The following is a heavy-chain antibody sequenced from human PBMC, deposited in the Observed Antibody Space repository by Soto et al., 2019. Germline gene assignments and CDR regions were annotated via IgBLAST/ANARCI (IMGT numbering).Heavy chain of an antibody. CDR1: GGSISSYY. V-gene: IGHV4-59*01. J-gene: IGHJ4*02. D-gene: IGHD1-26*01. Sequence: SETLSLTCTVSGGSISSYYWSWIRQPPGKGLEWIGYIYYSGSTNYNPSLKSRVTISVDTSKNQFSLKLSSVTAADTAVYYRARTGDIGMVDYWGQGTLVTV. CDR3: ARTGDIGMVDY. CDR2: IYYSGST.